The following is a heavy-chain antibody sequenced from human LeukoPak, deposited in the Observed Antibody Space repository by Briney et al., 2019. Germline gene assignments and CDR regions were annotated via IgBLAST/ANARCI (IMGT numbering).Heavy chain of an antibody. Sequence: SVKVSCKASGGTFSSYAISWVRQAPGQGLEWMGAIIPIFGTANYAQKFQGRVTITADESTSTAYMELSSLRSEDTAVNYCARALERRWDYYYGMDVWGQGTTVTVSS. CDR1: GGTFSSYA. J-gene: IGHJ6*02. CDR3: ARALERRWDYYYGMDV. D-gene: IGHD1-1*01. CDR2: IIPIFGTA. V-gene: IGHV1-69*13.